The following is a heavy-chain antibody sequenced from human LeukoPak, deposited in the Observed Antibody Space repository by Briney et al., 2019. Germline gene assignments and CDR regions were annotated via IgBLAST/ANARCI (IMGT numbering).Heavy chain of an antibody. CDR3: ARARGGVVTAKGAFDI. Sequence: ASVKVSCKASGYTFTSYGISWVRQAPGQRLERMGWINAGNGNTKYSQEFQGRVTITRDTSASTAYMELSSLRSEDMAVYYCARARGGVVTAKGAFDIWGQGTMVTVSS. D-gene: IGHD2-21*02. J-gene: IGHJ3*02. CDR2: INAGNGNT. CDR1: GYTFTSYG. V-gene: IGHV1-3*03.